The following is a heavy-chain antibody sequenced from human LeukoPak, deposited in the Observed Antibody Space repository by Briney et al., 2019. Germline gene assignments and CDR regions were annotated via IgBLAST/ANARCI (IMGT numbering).Heavy chain of an antibody. J-gene: IGHJ4*02. CDR3: ARTDGSAINYFDY. V-gene: IGHV1-69*05. CDR1: GGTFSSYA. CDR2: IIPIFGTA. D-gene: IGHD2-2*01. Sequence: SVKVSCKSSGGTFSSYAISWVRQAPGQGLEWMGGIIPIFGTANYAQKFQGRVTITTDESTSTAYMELSSLRSEDTAVYYCARTDGSAINYFDYWGQGTLVTVSS.